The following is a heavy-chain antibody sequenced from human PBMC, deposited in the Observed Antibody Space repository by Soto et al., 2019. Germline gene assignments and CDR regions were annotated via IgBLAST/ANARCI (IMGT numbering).Heavy chain of an antibody. V-gene: IGHV4-4*02. Sequence: PSGTLSLTCAVSGGSISSTNGWRWVRQPPGKGLEWIGEIYHSGSTNYNPSLKSRVTISVDKSKNQFSLKLSSVTAADTAVYYSARLVVPAKGMDDWGQVTWVTVSS. CDR3: ARLVVPAKGMDD. CDR1: GGSISSTNG. D-gene: IGHD2-21*02. J-gene: IGHJ4*01. CDR2: IYHSGST.